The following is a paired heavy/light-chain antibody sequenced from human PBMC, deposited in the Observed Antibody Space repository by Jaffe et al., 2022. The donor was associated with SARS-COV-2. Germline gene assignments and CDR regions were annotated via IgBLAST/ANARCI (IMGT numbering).Heavy chain of an antibody. CDR3: ARGLEVVATFGGLDY. V-gene: IGHV3-33*01. CDR2: IWYDGSGK. D-gene: IGHD2-15*01. CDR1: GFTFSSYA. J-gene: IGHJ4*02. Sequence: QVQLVESGGGVVQPGRSLRLSCAASGFTFSSYAMHWVRQAPGKGLEWVAVIWYDGSGKYYSDSVKGRFTLSRDNSKNTLYLQMNSLRVEDTGLYYCARGLEVVATFGGLDYWGQGTPVTVSS.
Light chain of an antibody. CDR2: ATS. Sequence: DIQMTQSPSSLSASVRDRVIITCRASQHISGYLNWYQLKPGKAPKLLIYATSSLQSGVPSRFSGSGSGAEFTLTIINLQPEDSATYYCQQIYSPPYTFGQGTNLDIK. J-gene: IGKJ2*01. CDR1: QHISGY. CDR3: QQIYSPPYT. V-gene: IGKV1-39*01.